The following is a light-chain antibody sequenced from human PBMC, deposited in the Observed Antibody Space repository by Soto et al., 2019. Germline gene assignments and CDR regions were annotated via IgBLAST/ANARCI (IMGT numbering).Light chain of an antibody. CDR3: QQSYSPPPIT. Sequence: DIQMTQSPSSLSASPGDRATITCRESESINSYLNWYQQKPGKAPKLLIYDAYTLQSGVPSRFSGSGFGTDFTLTISSLQPEDSATYYCQQSYSPPPITFGQGTRLEIK. V-gene: IGKV1-39*01. CDR2: DAY. CDR1: ESINSY. J-gene: IGKJ5*01.